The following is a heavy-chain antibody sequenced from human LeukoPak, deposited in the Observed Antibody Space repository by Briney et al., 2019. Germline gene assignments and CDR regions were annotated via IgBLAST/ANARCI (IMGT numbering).Heavy chain of an antibody. CDR2: INPSGGST. CDR3: TRDLTPRDAFDI. Sequence: ASVKVSCKASGYTFTSYYMHWVRQASGQGLEGMGIINPSGGSTSYAQKFQGRVTMTRDTSTSTVYMELSSLRSEDTAVYYCTRDLTPRDAFDIWGQGTMVTVSS. CDR1: GYTFTSYY. J-gene: IGHJ3*02. V-gene: IGHV1-46*01.